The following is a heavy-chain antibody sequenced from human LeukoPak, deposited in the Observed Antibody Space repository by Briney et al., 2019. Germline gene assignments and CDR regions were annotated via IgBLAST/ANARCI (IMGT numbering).Heavy chain of an antibody. CDR3: ASNTGTVFDY. J-gene: IGHJ4*02. CDR1: GDFITAYY. D-gene: IGHD7-27*01. CDR2: VYYTGST. V-gene: IGHV4-59*01. Sequence: PETLSLTCTVSGDFITAYYWSWIRQPPGKGLEWIGYVYYTGSTEYNPSLRSRVTMSLEMAKHQFSLTLTSVTAADTAVYYCASNTGTVFDYWGQGALVTVSS.